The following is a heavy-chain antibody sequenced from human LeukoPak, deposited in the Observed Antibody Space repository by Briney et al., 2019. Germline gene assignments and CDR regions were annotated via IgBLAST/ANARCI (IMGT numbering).Heavy chain of an antibody. V-gene: IGHV1-2*02. CDR2: INPNSGGT. CDR1: GYTFTGYY. D-gene: IGHD3/OR15-3a*01. J-gene: IGHJ4*02. CDR3: ARAPGLGDYFDY. Sequence: ASVKVSCKASGYTFTGYYMHWVRQAPGQGLEWMGWINPNSGGTNYAQKFQGRVTMTRDTSISTAYMELSRLRSDDTAVYYCARAPGLGDYFDYWGQGTLVTVSS.